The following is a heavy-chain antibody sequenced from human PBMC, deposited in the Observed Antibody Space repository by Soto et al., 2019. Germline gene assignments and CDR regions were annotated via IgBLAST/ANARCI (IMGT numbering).Heavy chain of an antibody. Sequence: GSLRLSCAASGSIFSDSEMHWVRQASGKGLEWVGSVFYDGGTFYNSSLRSRITISVDTSKNQFSLRLSSVTAADTAVYYCARYPTGLNWFDPWGQGTLVTVSS. V-gene: IGHV4-38-2*01. CDR3: ARYPTGLNWFDP. CDR1: GSIFSDSE. CDR2: VFYDGGT. D-gene: IGHD4-17*01. J-gene: IGHJ5*02.